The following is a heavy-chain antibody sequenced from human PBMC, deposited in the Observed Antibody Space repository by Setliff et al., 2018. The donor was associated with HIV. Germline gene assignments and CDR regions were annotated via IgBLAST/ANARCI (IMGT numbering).Heavy chain of an antibody. CDR1: GDFINNHY. D-gene: IGHD4-17*01. J-gene: IGHJ6*03. CDR2: IYYSGDT. CDR3: ARGNDNGQRGGNYYFMDV. Sequence: SETLSLTCSLSGDFINNHYWSWIRQPPGKGLEWIGHIYYSGDTNYSPSLKSRVTISMDTSKNQFSLKLTSVTAADTAVYYCARGNDNGQRGGNYYFMDVWGKGTTVTVSS. V-gene: IGHV4-59*11.